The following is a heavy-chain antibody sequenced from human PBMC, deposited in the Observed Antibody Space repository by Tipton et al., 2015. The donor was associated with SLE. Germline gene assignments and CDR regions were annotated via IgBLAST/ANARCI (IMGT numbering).Heavy chain of an antibody. CDR2: VYYSGST. Sequence: TLSLTCTVSGGSITNTIYYWGWIRQPPGKGLEWIGNVYYSGSTNHNPSLKSRVTISVDTSKNQFSLKLNSVTAADTAIYYCAGAVDPSEGRNFWSLFYWGQGSLVTVSS. V-gene: IGHV4-39*07. CDR3: AGAVDPSEGRNFWSLFY. D-gene: IGHD3-3*01. J-gene: IGHJ4*02. CDR1: GGSITNTIYY.